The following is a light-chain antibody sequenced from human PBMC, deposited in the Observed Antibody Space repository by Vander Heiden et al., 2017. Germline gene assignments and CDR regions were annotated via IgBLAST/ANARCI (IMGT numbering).Light chain of an antibody. CDR2: WAS. V-gene: IGKV4-1*01. J-gene: IGKJ5*01. CDR1: QSVLYSSNNKND. Sequence: DIVMTQSPDSLAVSLGQRSTINCKSSQSVLYSSNNKNDLAWYRQKPGQPPGLLIYWASTRESGVPDRFSGSGSGTDFTLTISSLQAEDVAVYYCQQYYTTLTFGQGTRLEIK. CDR3: QQYYTTLT.